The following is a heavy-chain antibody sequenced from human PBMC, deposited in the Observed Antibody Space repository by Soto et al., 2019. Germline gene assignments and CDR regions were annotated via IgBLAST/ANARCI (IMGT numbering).Heavy chain of an antibody. CDR3: AIYHLELFRFDY. V-gene: IGHV1-18*04. CDR2: ISLYNGNT. Sequence: QIQLVQSGPEVKKPGASMKVSCKAYYFSFTSHGISWVRQAPGQGLEWMGWISLYNGNTNYAQQFQGRVTMTTDTSTSTAYMELRSLRSDDTAMYFCAIYHLELFRFDYWGQGTLVTVSS. CDR1: YFSFTSHG. J-gene: IGHJ4*02. D-gene: IGHD2-2*01.